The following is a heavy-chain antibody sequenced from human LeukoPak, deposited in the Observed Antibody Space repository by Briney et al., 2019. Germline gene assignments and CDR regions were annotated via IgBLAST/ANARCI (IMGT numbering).Heavy chain of an antibody. CDR2: IQYDGSNK. J-gene: IGHJ3*01. CDR1: GFTFSSYG. D-gene: IGHD3-22*01. Sequence: GGSLRLSCAASGFTFSSYGMHWVRQAPGKGLEWVAFIQYDGSNKYYADSVKGRFTISRDNSKNTLYVQMNSLRAEDTAVYYCAKSDYDSSGYYPDYWGQGTMVTVSS. CDR3: AKSDYDSSGYYPDY. V-gene: IGHV3-30*02.